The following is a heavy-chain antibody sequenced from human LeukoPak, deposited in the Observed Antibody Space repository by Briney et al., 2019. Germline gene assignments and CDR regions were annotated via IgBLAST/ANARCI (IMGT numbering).Heavy chain of an antibody. J-gene: IGHJ5*02. V-gene: IGHV4-39*07. Sequence: PSETLSLTCTVSGGSISSSSYYWSWIRQPPGKGLEWIGEINHSGSTNYNPSLKSRVTISVDTSKNQFSLKLSSVTAADTAVYYCARSEPAWITMVRGDPRGWFDPWGQGTLVTVSS. CDR3: ARSEPAWITMVRGDPRGWFDP. CDR2: INHSGST. CDR1: GGSISSSSYY. D-gene: IGHD3-10*01.